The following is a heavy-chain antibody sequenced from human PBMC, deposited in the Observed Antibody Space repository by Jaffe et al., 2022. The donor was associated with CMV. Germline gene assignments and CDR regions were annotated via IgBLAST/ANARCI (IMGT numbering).Heavy chain of an antibody. CDR1: GYSFTSYW. V-gene: IGHV5-10-1*03. CDR2: IDPSDSYT. J-gene: IGHJ3*02. D-gene: IGHD5-18*01. CDR3: ARQDTAMVRDGAFDI. Sequence: EVQLVQSGAEVKKPGESLRISCKGSGYSFTSYWISWVRQMPGKGLEWMGRIDPSDSYTNYSPSFQGHVTISADKSISTAYLQWSSLKASDTAMYYCARQDTAMVRDGAFDIWGQGTMVTVSS.